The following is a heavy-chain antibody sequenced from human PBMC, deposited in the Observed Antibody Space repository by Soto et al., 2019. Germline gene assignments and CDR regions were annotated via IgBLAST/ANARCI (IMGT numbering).Heavy chain of an antibody. CDR1: GYTFTSYA. D-gene: IGHD2-15*01. CDR2: INAGNGNT. Sequence: QVQLVQSGAAVKKPGASVKVSCKASGYTFTSYAMHWVRQAPGQRLEWMGWINAGNGNTKYSQKLQGRVTITRDTAASTAYMELSSLRSEDTAVYYCAREGLSGGSCYDYWGQGTLVTVSS. CDR3: AREGLSGGSCYDY. V-gene: IGHV1-3*01. J-gene: IGHJ4*02.